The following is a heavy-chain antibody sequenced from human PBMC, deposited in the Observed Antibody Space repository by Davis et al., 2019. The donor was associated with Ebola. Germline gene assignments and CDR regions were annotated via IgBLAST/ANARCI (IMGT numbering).Heavy chain of an antibody. CDR2: VSGSGGAR. J-gene: IGHJ5*02. Sequence: GGSLRLSCAASGLTFSSYAMSWVRQAPGKGLEWVSSVSGSGGARIYAASVKGRFTVSRDNAKNLVYLQISSLRADDPAVYYCARETSAVATRFDTWGQGILVTVSS. CDR1: GLTFSSYA. V-gene: IGHV3-23*01. CDR3: ARETSAVATRFDT. D-gene: IGHD4-23*01.